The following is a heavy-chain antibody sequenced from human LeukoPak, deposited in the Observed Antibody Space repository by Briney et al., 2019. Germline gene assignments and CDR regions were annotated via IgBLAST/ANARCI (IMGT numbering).Heavy chain of an antibody. V-gene: IGHV3-21*01. CDR2: ISSSSSYI. J-gene: IGHJ4*02. CDR1: GFTFSSYS. CDR3: ARAGGSYTEYLDD. Sequence: GGSLRLSCAASGFTFSSYSMNWVRRAPGKGLEWVSSISSSSSYIYYADSVKGRFTISRDNAKNSLYLRMNSLRAEDTAVYYCARAGGSYTEYLDDWGQGTLVTVSS. D-gene: IGHD3-10*01.